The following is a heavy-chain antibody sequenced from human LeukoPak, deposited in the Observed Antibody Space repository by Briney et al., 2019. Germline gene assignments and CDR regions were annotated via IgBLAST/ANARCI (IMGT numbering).Heavy chain of an antibody. CDR2: IYYSGST. CDR3: ARLGGYYFDY. V-gene: IGHV4-59*01. J-gene: IGHJ4*02. D-gene: IGHD3-22*01. Sequence: SETLSLICTVSGGSISSYYWSWIRQPPGKGLEWIGYIYYSGSTNYNPSLKGRVTISVDTSKKQFSLKLTSVTAADTAVYYCARLGGYYFDYWGQGTLVAVSS. CDR1: GGSISSYY.